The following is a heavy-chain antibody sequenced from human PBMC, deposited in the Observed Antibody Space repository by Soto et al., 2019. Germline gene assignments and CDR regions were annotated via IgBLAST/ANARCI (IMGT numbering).Heavy chain of an antibody. CDR1: GFTFSGSA. Sequence: GESLKISCAASGFTFSGSAMHWVRQASGKGLEWVGRIRSKANSYATAYAASVKGRFTISRDDSKNTAYLQMNSLKTEDTAVYYCTRVGVRYYYGMDVWGQGTTVTVSS. J-gene: IGHJ6*02. D-gene: IGHD3-16*01. CDR2: IRSKANSYAT. V-gene: IGHV3-73*01. CDR3: TRVGVRYYYGMDV.